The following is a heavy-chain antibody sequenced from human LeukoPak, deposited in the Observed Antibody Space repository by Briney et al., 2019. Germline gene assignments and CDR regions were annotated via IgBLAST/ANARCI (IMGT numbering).Heavy chain of an antibody. CDR2: IYSGVST. CDR1: GFTVSINY. V-gene: IGHV3-53*04. J-gene: IGHJ3*02. CDR3: ARALVSYGDYSGAFDI. Sequence: RRSLRLSCAASGFTVSINYMSWVRQAPGKGLEWVSVIYSGVSTYYADSVKARFTNSRHNYKNTMYIQMNSLRVEATPVYYCARALVSYGDYSGAFDIWGQGTMVTVSS. D-gene: IGHD4-17*01.